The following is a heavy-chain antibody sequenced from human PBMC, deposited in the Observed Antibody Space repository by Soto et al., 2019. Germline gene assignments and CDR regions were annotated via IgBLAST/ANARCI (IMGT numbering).Heavy chain of an antibody. CDR2: IFHSGST. Sequence: QVQLQESGPGLVKPSGTLSLTCAVSGGSIRSNNRWSWVRQPPGKGLEWIGEIFHSGSTNYNPSLKPRVTVSVDKSKNQCSLKLSSVTAADTAVYYCARVYSGSYSDYWGQGTLVTVSS. CDR1: GGSIRSNNR. D-gene: IGHD1-26*01. J-gene: IGHJ4*02. CDR3: ARVYSGSYSDY. V-gene: IGHV4-4*02.